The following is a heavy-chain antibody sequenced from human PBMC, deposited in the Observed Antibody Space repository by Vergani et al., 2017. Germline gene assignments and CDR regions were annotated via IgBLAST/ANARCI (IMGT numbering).Heavy chain of an antibody. J-gene: IGHJ6*02. CDR3: ARDTPSRGYSYGGVDV. CDR2: IYYSGST. D-gene: IGHD5-18*01. CDR1: GGSFSGYY. Sequence: QVQLQQWGAGLLKPSETLSLTCAVYGGSFSGYYWSWIRQHPGKGLEWIGYIYYSGSTYYNPSLKSRVTISVDTSKNQFSLKLSSVTAADTAVYYCARDTPSRGYSYGGVDVWGQGTTVTVSS. V-gene: IGHV4-34*01.